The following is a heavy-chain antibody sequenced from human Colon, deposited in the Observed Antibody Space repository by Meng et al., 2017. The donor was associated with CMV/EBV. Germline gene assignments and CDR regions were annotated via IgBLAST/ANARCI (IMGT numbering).Heavy chain of an antibody. D-gene: IGHD3-16*01. V-gene: IGHV3-72*01. Sequence: LCCASSGFTFRVHYMDCVRQAPGNVLEWFGRTRNKANSYPTGSAASVKGRFTVSIDDLENSLYLQMNSLKTEDTAVYYCARDLGSFDYWGQGILVTVSS. CDR2: TRNKANSYPT. CDR3: ARDLGSFDY. J-gene: IGHJ4*02. CDR1: GFTFRVHY.